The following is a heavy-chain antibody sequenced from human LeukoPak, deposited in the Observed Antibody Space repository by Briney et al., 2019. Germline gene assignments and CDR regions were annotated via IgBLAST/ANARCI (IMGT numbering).Heavy chain of an antibody. Sequence: SETLSLTCTVSGGSIRSSYWSWIRHPPGKGLEWIGHIHYSGSTNYNPSLKSRVAISVDTSKNQFSLKLSSVTAADTAVYYCARRVWATTISRDAFDIWGQGTMVTVSS. J-gene: IGHJ3*02. CDR3: ARRVWATTISRDAFDI. D-gene: IGHD1-26*01. CDR1: GGSIRSSY. V-gene: IGHV4-59*01. CDR2: IHYSGST.